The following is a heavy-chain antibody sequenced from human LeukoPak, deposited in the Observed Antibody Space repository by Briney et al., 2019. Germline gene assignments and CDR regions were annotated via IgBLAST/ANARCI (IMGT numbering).Heavy chain of an antibody. CDR2: ISSSSSYI. V-gene: IGHV3-21*01. CDR1: GFTFSSYS. CDR3: ACTPYGQQLAWFDP. J-gene: IGHJ5*02. Sequence: GGSLRLSCAASGFTFSSYSMNWVRQAPGKGLEWVSSISSSSSYIYYADSVKGRFTISRDNAKTSLYLQMNSLGAEDTAVYYCACTPYGQQLAWFDPWGQGTLVTVSS. D-gene: IGHD6-13*01.